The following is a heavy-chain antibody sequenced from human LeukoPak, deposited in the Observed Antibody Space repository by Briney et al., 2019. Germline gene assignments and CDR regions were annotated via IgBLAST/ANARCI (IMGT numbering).Heavy chain of an antibody. CDR2: INPSGGST. J-gene: IGHJ5*02. V-gene: IGHV1-46*01. CDR3: AREGGSGWYRSTRGNWFDP. D-gene: IGHD6-19*01. Sequence: ASVKVSCKASGYTFTSYYMHSVRQAPGQGLEWMGIINPSGGSTSYAQKFQGRVTMTRDMSTSTVYMELSSLRSEDTAVYYCAREGGSGWYRSTRGNWFDPWGQGTLVTVSS. CDR1: GYTFTSYY.